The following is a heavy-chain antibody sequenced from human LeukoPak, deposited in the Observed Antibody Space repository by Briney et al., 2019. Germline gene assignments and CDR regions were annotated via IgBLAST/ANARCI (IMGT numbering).Heavy chain of an antibody. D-gene: IGHD3-10*01. CDR3: ARGVGTSDP. CDR2: IYYSGST. Sequence: SQTLSLTCTVSGGSISSYYWSWIRQPPGKGLEWIGYIYYSGSTNYNPSLKSRVTISVDTSKNQFSLKLSSVTAADTAVYYCARGVGTSDPWGQGTLVTVSS. V-gene: IGHV4-59*01. J-gene: IGHJ5*02. CDR1: GGSISSYY.